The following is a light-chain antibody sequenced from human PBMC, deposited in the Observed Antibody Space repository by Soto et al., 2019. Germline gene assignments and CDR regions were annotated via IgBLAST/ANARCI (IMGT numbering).Light chain of an antibody. CDR3: LQDFNYPLT. CDR2: AAS. Sequence: EIHLTQSPSFLSASVGDRVTITCRASRGISSHLAWYQQKPGKAPKPLIYAASTLQSGVPSRFSGSGSGTEFTLTISSLQPEDSATYYCLQDFNYPLTFGGGTKVAIK. CDR1: RGISSH. J-gene: IGKJ4*01. V-gene: IGKV1-9*01.